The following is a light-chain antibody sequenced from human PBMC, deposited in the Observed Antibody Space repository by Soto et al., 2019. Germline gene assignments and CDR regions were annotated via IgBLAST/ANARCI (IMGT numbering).Light chain of an antibody. J-gene: IGLJ1*01. CDR1: SIGVGGYNF. CDR2: EVS. V-gene: IGLV2-8*01. Sequence: QSALTQPPSASGSPGQSVTISCTGTSIGVGGYNFVSWYQQPPDKAPKLLVYEVSKRPSGVPDRFSGSKSGNTASLTVSGLQAEDEADYYCSSYAGSNNYVFGTGTKVTVL. CDR3: SSYAGSNNYV.